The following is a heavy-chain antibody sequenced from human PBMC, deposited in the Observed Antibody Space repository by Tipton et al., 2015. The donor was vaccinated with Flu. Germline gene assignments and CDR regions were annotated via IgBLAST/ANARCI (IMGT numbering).Heavy chain of an antibody. CDR1: SGSFSAYY. Sequence: TLSLTCSIYSGSFSAYYWSWIRQPPGKGLGWVGEINHSGSLNYNPSLKGRVTISVDSSKKQFSLKLRSVTAADTAVYYCATKFAYSGVWESPDYWGQGTLVTVSS. V-gene: IGHV4-34*01. CDR2: INHSGSL. J-gene: IGHJ4*02. CDR3: ATKFAYSGVWESPDY. D-gene: IGHD1-26*01.